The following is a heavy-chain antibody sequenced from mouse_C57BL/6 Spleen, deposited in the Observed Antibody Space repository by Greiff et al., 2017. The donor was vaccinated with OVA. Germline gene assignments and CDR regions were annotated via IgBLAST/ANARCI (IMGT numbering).Heavy chain of an antibody. CDR1: GFTFSSYG. J-gene: IGHJ4*01. D-gene: IGHD2-4*01. Sequence: EVMLVESGGDLVKPGGSLKLSCAASGFTFSSYGMSWVRQTPDKRLEWVATISSGGSYTYYPDSVKGRFTISRDNAKNTLYLQMSSLKSEDTAMYYCARHLDYGDEDYWGQGTSVTVSS. CDR2: ISSGGSYT. V-gene: IGHV5-6*01. CDR3: ARHLDYGDEDY.